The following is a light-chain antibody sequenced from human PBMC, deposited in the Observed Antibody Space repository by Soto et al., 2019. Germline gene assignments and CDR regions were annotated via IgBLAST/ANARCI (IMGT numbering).Light chain of an antibody. CDR3: AAWDDRLMGV. J-gene: IGLJ1*01. CDR2: SNA. CDR1: STNIGSSS. V-gene: IGLV1-44*01. Sequence: QSALTQPPSVSGTPGQTVTITCSGNSTNIGSSSVKWYQQFPGAAPKLLIYSNALRPSEIPNRFSGSKSGTSASLAISGLQPEDEADYYCAAWDDRLMGVFGPGTKVTVL.